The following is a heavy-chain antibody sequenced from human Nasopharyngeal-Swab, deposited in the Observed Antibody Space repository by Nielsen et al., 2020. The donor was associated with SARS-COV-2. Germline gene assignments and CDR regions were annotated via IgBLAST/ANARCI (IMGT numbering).Heavy chain of an antibody. D-gene: IGHD2-8*01. CDR1: GGSLSNYY. CDR3: ARAPLGQVFFFRERGEAFDI. V-gene: IGHV4-34*01. Sequence: GSLRLSCAVSGGSLSNYYWNWIRQSTEKGLEWIGELNHSGNTGYNPSLKSRLTLSVETSKNQFSLKLNSVTAADTAVYYCARAPLGQVFFFRERGEAFDIWGQGTRVTVSS. J-gene: IGHJ3*02. CDR2: LNHSGNT.